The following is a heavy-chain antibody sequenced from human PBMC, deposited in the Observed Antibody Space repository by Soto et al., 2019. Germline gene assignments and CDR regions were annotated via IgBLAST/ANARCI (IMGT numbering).Heavy chain of an antibody. J-gene: IGHJ1*01. Sequence: QVHLMESGGSVVQPGRSLRLSCAASGFIFSTDAMHWVRQAPGKGLEWVAIISYDGSNKNIADSVKGRFTLSRDNSRSTLYLQMNSLRAEDTATYYCARGGYCISGRCPPLHWGQGTLVTVSS. V-gene: IGHV3-30-3*01. CDR1: GFIFSTDA. CDR3: ARGGYCISGRCPPLH. CDR2: ISYDGSNK. D-gene: IGHD2-15*01.